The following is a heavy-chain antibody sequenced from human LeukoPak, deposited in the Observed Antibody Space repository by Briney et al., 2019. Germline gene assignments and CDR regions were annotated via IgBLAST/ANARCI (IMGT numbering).Heavy chain of an antibody. CDR1: GFLFTSYW. V-gene: IGHV3-7*01. CDR2: IKENGNEQ. D-gene: IGHD4-11*01. J-gene: IGHJ3*02. Sequence: PGGSLRLSCEAPGFLFTSYWMSWVRQAPGKGPEWVAHIKENGNEQYYADSVKGRFTISRDNVKQSLCLQMNNLRVEDTAVYYCARGPGDYDASDIWGQGTMVTVSS. CDR3: ARGPGDYDASDI.